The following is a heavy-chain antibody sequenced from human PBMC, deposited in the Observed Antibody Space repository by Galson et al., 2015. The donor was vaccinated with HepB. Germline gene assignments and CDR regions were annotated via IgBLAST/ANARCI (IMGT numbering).Heavy chain of an antibody. D-gene: IGHD3-3*01. Sequence: SLRLSCAASGFTFSLYSMHWVRQAPGKGLEWVAVILYDGSNKYYADSVKGRFTISRDNSKNTLYLQMNSLRPEDTAVYYCARVLRFLKCTQGPQSRPSYGVDVSGQGPTVPVSS. CDR2: ILYDGSNK. V-gene: IGHV3-30*04. CDR3: ARVLRFLKCTQGPQSRPSYGVDV. J-gene: IGHJ6*02. CDR1: GFTFSLYS.